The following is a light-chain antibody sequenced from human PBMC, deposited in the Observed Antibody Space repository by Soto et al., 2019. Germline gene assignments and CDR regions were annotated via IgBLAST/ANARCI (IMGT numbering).Light chain of an antibody. J-gene: IGLJ1*01. V-gene: IGLV2-11*01. Sequence: QSVLTQPRSVSGSPGQSVTISCTGTSSDVGGYNYDSWYQQHPGKAPKLMIYDVSKRPSGVPDRFSGSKSGNTASLTISGLQAEDEADYYCCSYAGSRYVFGTGTKLTVL. CDR1: SSDVGGYNY. CDR2: DVS. CDR3: CSYAGSRYV.